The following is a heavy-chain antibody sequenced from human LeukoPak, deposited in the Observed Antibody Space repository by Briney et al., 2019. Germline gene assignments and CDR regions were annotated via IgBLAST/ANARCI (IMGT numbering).Heavy chain of an antibody. CDR2: INHSGST. Sequence: SETLSLTCAVYGGSFSGYYWSWIRQPPGKGLEWIGEINHSGSTNYNPSLKGRVTISVDTSKNQFSLKLSSVTAADTAVYYCARVRRPLYSYGYGHFDYWGQGTLVTVSS. V-gene: IGHV4-34*01. J-gene: IGHJ4*02. CDR1: GGSFSGYY. D-gene: IGHD5-18*01. CDR3: ARVRRPLYSYGYGHFDY.